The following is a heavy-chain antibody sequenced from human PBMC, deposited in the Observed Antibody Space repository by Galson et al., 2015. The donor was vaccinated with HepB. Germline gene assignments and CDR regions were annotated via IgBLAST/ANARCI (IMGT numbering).Heavy chain of an antibody. CDR2: IYPGDSDT. Sequence: QSGAEVKKPGESLKISCKGSGYSFTSYWIGWVRQMPGKGLEWMGIIYPGDSDTRYSPSFQGQVTISADKSISTAYLQWSSLKASDTAMYYCARHDRYYGSGPRSYCGMDVWGQGTTVTVSS. V-gene: IGHV5-51*01. J-gene: IGHJ6*02. CDR3: ARHDRYYGSGPRSYCGMDV. CDR1: GYSFTSYW. D-gene: IGHD3-10*01.